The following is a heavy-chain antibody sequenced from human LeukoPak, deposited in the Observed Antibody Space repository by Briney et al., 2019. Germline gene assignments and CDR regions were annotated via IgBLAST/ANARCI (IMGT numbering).Heavy chain of an antibody. D-gene: IGHD4-11*01. CDR2: IYSGGST. J-gene: IGHJ4*02. CDR1: GFTISSNY. CDR3: ARDYSRPIQGEGLNY. Sequence: GESLTLSCAASGFTISSNYMNWVRQAPGKGLEWVSVIYSGGSTFYTDSVKGRFTISRDNSNNKLYLQMNSLSAEETAVYYCARDYSRPIQGEGLNYWGQGTLVTVSS. V-gene: IGHV3-53*01.